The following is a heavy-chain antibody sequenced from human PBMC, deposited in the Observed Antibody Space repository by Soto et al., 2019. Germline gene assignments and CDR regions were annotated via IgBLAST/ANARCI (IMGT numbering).Heavy chain of an antibody. D-gene: IGHD2-8*02. V-gene: IGHV4-34*01. CDR2: INHGGST. Sequence: QVQLQQWGAGLLKPSETLSLTCAVYGGSFRGYYWTWIRQPPGTGLEWIGEINHGGSTNYIPSLKRRVTISVDTSKVYFCLKLSSVTAADTAVYYCARDKITGLFDYWVQGTLVTVSS. CDR1: GGSFRGYY. CDR3: ARDKITGLFDY. J-gene: IGHJ4*02.